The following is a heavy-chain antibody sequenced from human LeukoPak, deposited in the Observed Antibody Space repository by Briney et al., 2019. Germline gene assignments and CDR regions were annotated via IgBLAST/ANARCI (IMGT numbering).Heavy chain of an antibody. D-gene: IGHD3-10*01. J-gene: IGHJ4*02. CDR2: INPNSGGT. CDR3: ARDSGMVRGTVDY. V-gene: IGHV1-2*02. Sequence: ASVKVSCKASGYTFTGYYVHWVRQAPGQGLEWMGWINPNSGGTNYAQKFQGRVTMTRDTSTSTVYMELSSLRSEDTAVYYCARDSGMVRGTVDYWGQGTLVTVSS. CDR1: GYTFTGYY.